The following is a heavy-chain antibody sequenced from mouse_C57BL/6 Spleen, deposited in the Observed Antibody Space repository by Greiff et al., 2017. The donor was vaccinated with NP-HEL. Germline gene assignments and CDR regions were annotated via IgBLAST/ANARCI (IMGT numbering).Heavy chain of an antibody. V-gene: IGHV1-55*01. D-gene: IGHD1-1*01. CDR3: ARGGYYGSRRAMDY. J-gene: IGHJ4*01. CDR2: IYPGSGST. Sequence: QVQLQQPGAELVKPGASVKMSCKASGYTFTSYWITWVKQRPGQGLEWIGDIYPGSGSTNYNEKFKSKATLTVDTSSSTAYMQLSSLTSEDSAVYYCARGGYYGSRRAMDYWGQGTSVTVSS. CDR1: GYTFTSYW.